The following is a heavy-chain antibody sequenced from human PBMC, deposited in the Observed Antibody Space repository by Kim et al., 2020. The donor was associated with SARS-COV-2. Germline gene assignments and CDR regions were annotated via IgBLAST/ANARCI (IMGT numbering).Heavy chain of an antibody. J-gene: IGHJ5*02. CDR2: IIPIFGTA. V-gene: IGHV1-69*13. Sequence: SVKVSCKASGGTFSSYAISWVRQAPGQGLEWMGGIIPIFGTANYAQKFQGRVTITADESTSTAYMELSSLRSEDTAVYYCARGGGDCYSILGCNWFDPWGQGTLVTVSS. D-gene: IGHD2-21*02. CDR1: GGTFSSYA. CDR3: ARGGGDCYSILGCNWFDP.